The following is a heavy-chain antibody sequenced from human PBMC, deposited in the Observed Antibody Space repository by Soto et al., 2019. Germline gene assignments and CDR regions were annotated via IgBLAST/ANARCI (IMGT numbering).Heavy chain of an antibody. J-gene: IGHJ6*02. V-gene: IGHV3-33*01. CDR2: IWYDGSNK. CDR1: GFTFSSYG. Sequence: VRLSCAASGFTFSSYGMHWVRQAPGKGLEWVAVIWYDGSNKYYADSVKGRFTISRDNSKNTLYLQMNSLRAEDTAVYYCARDASIAAHYYGMDVWGQGTTVTVSS. D-gene: IGHD6-6*01. CDR3: ARDASIAAHYYGMDV.